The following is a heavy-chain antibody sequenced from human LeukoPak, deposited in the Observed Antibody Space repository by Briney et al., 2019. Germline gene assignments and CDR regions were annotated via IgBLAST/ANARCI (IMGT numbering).Heavy chain of an antibody. CDR3: AKDYNPGGLLWFGKFDY. J-gene: IGHJ4*02. D-gene: IGHD3-10*01. V-gene: IGHV3-74*01. Sequence: GGSLRLSCAASGFTFSSYWMHWVRQVPGKGLVWVSHINNDGSSTSYADSVKGRFTISRDNAKNTLYLQMNSLRAEDTAVYYCAKDYNPGGLLWFGKFDYWGQGTLVTVSS. CDR2: INNDGSST. CDR1: GFTFSSYW.